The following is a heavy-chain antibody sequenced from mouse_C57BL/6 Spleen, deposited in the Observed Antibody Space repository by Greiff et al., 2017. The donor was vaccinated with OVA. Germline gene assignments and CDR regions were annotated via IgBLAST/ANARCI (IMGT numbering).Heavy chain of an antibody. CDR2: IYPGDGDT. CDR1: GYAFSSYW. Sequence: VQLVESGAELVKPGASVKISCKASGYAFSSYWMNWVKQRPGKGLEWIGQIYPGDGDTNYNVKFKGKATLTADKSSSTAYMQLSSLTSEDSAVYYCARDYGSSWDDWGKGTTLTVSS. D-gene: IGHD1-1*01. CDR3: ARDYGSSWDD. J-gene: IGHJ2*01. V-gene: IGHV1-80*01.